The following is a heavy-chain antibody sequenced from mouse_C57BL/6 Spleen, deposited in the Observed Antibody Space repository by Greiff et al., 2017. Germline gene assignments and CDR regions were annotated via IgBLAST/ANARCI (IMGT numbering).Heavy chain of an antibody. CDR2: IDPSDSET. CDR1: GYTFTSYW. Sequence: QVHVKQPGAELVRPGSSVKLSCKASGYTFTSYWMHWVKQRPIQGLEWIGNIDPSDSETHYNQKFKDKATLTVDKSSSTAYMQLSSLTSEDSAVYYCARARLYSNYEWIAYWGQGTLVTVSA. J-gene: IGHJ3*01. CDR3: ARARLYSNYEWIAY. V-gene: IGHV1-52*01. D-gene: IGHD2-5*01.